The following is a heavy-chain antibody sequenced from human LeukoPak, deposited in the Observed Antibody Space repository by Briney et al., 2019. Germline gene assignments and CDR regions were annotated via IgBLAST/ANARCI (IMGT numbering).Heavy chain of an antibody. J-gene: IGHJ4*02. CDR1: GGSVSSGSYY. Sequence: SETLSLTCTVSGGSVSSGSYYWSWIRQPPGKGLEWIGYIYYSGSTNYNPSLRSRVTISVDTSKNQFSLKLSSVTAADTAVYYCASSYYDSSGYSPSFDYWGQGTLVTVSS. V-gene: IGHV4-61*01. CDR2: IYYSGST. D-gene: IGHD3-22*01. CDR3: ASSYYDSSGYSPSFDY.